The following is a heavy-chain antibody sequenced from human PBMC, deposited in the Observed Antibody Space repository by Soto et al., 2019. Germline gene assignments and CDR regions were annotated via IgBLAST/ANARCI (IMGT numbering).Heavy chain of an antibody. J-gene: IGHJ4*01. CDR2: IYYSGTT. V-gene: IGHV4-59*01. CDR1: GGSISGYY. CDR3: AKFSRSSYYDSSGYH. D-gene: IGHD3-22*01. Sequence: SETLSHTCTVSGGSISGYYWSWIRQPPGKGLEWIGYIYYSGTTNYNPSLKSRVTISEDTSKNQFSMKLSSVTAADTTVNYCAKFSRSSYYDSSGYHWGPGTLVTVSS.